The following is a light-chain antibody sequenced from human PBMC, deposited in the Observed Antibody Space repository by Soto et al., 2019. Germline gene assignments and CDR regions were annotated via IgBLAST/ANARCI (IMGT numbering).Light chain of an antibody. CDR1: QSVSSN. Sequence: EIVMTQSPGTLSVSQGERATLSCRASQSVSSNLAWYQQKPGQAPRLLIYGASTRATGIPDRFSGTVSGTDFTLTISRLEPEDFAVYYCQLYGSSPITFGQGTRLEI. J-gene: IGKJ5*01. CDR2: GAS. V-gene: IGKV3-20*01. CDR3: QLYGSSPIT.